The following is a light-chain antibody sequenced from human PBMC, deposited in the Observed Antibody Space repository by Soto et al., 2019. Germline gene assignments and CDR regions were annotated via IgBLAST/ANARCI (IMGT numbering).Light chain of an antibody. CDR3: QQSYSTPPGT. CDR2: DAS. Sequence: DIQMTQSPSSLSASVGDRVTITCRASQSISNYLNWYQQKPGKAPNLLIYDASSLQSGVPSRFSGSGSGTDFTLTISSLQPEAFATYYCQQSYSTPPGTFGQGTKLEIK. V-gene: IGKV1-39*01. CDR1: QSISNY. J-gene: IGKJ2*01.